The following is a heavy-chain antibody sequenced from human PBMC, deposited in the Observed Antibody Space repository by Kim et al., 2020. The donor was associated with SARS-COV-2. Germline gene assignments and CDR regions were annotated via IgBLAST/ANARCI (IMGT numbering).Heavy chain of an antibody. D-gene: IGHD4-17*01. CDR1: GGSISSYY. CDR2: IYYSGST. J-gene: IGHJ4*02. V-gene: IGHV4-59*01. CDR3: ARMNDYGDHFDY. Sequence: SETLSLTCTVSGGSISSYYWSWIRQPPGKGLEWIGYIYYSGSTNYNPSLKSRVTISVETSKNQFSLKLSSVTAADTAVYYCARMNDYGDHFDYWGQGTRVTVSS.